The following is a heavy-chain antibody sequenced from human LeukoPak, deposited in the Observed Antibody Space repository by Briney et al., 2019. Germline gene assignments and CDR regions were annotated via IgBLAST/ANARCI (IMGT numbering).Heavy chain of an antibody. CDR3: ARYCSSTSCYLAHAFDI. CDR2: IISSATTT. CDR1: GFTFSSYS. D-gene: IGHD2-2*01. J-gene: IGHJ3*02. V-gene: IGHV3-48*02. Sequence: GGSLRLSCAASGFTFSSYSMNWVRQAPGKGLEWVSYIISSATTTYYADSVKGRFTISRDNAKNSLYLQMNSQRDEDTAVYYCARYCSSTSCYLAHAFDIWGQGTMVTVSS.